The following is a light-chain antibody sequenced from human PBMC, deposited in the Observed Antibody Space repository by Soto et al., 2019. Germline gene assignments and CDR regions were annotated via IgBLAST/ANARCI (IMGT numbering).Light chain of an antibody. CDR3: QQYGSSIFT. Sequence: EIVLTQSPGTLSLSPGERATLSCRASQSVSSSYLAWYQQKPGQAPRLLIYGASSRATGIRDSFSGSGSGTDFTLAISRLEPEDFAVYYCQQYGSSIFTFGPGTKVEIK. CDR2: GAS. CDR1: QSVSSSY. V-gene: IGKV3-20*01. J-gene: IGKJ3*01.